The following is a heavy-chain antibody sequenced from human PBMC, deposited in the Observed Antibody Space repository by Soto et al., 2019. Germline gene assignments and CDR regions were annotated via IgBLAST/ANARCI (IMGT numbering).Heavy chain of an antibody. CDR2: ISSSSSTI. CDR1: GFTFSSHS. Sequence: GGSLRLSCAASGFTFSSHSMNWVRQAPGKGLEWVSYISSSSSTIYYADSVKGRFTISRDNAKNSLYLQMNSLRAEDTAVYYCARIGRLRWGDYWGQGTLVTVSS. D-gene: IGHD4-17*01. V-gene: IGHV3-48*01. J-gene: IGHJ4*02. CDR3: ARIGRLRWGDY.